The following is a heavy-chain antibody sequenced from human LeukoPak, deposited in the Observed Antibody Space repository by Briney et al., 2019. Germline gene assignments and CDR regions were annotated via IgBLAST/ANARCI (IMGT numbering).Heavy chain of an antibody. CDR1: GFTFSTYA. D-gene: IGHD6-13*01. J-gene: IGHJ4*02. CDR2: ISSNGGNA. Sequence: GGSLRLSCSASGFTFSTYAMHCVREAPGEGLEYVSAISSNGGNAYYADSAKGRFTISRDNSKNTLYLQMASRRHEDTALYYCVKDTYSSSWAAFDYWGRGTLVTVSS. V-gene: IGHV3-64D*06. CDR3: VKDTYSSSWAAFDY.